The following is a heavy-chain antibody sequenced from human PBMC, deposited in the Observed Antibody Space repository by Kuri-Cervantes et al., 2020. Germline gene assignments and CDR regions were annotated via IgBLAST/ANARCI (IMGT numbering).Heavy chain of an antibody. CDR2: ISYDGSNK. CDR1: GFTFSSYG. J-gene: IGHJ6*03. D-gene: IGHD3-10*01. CDR3: AKGPRGHYYMDV. V-gene: IGHV3-30*18. Sequence: GGSLRLSCAASGFTFSSYGMHWVRQAPGKGLEWVAVISYDGSNKYYADSVKGRFTISRDNAKNSLYLQMNSLRAEDTALYYCAKGPRGHYYMDVWGKGTTVTVSS.